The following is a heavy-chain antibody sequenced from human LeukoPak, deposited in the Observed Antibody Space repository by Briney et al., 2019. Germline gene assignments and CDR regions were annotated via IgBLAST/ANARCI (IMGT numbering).Heavy chain of an antibody. Sequence: GGSLRLSCAASGFTFSSYWMGWVRQAPGKGREWVANIKQDGSERYYVDSVKGRFTISRDNAKNSLYLQMNSLRAEDTAVYYCARDMVRSTRAFDIWGQGTMVTVSS. D-gene: IGHD3-10*01. V-gene: IGHV3-7*01. CDR1: GFTFSSYW. CDR3: ARDMVRSTRAFDI. CDR2: IKQDGSER. J-gene: IGHJ3*02.